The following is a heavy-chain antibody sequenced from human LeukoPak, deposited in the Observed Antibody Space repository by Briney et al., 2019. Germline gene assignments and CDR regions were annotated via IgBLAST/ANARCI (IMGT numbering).Heavy chain of an antibody. V-gene: IGHV1-18*01. CDR3: ARGYYYDSSRGHYIGGDFDY. CDR2: ITPTNGNT. D-gene: IGHD3-22*01. CDR1: GYIFSSYG. Sequence: ASVKVSCKASGYIFSSYGTSWVRKPLEQGLRWMEWITPTNGNTNYAQRLQGRVTMTVDTSTSTAYMEMRSLRSDDTAVYYCARGYYYDSSRGHYIGGDFDYWGQGTLVTVSS. J-gene: IGHJ4*02.